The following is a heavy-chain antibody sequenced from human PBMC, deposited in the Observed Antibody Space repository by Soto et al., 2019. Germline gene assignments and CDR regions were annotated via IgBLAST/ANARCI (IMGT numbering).Heavy chain of an antibody. CDR3: ARDLAKGGGSAGFDY. J-gene: IGHJ4*02. D-gene: IGHD1-26*01. Sequence: PGPSVKVSCKASGYTFTVYYMHWVRQAPGQGLEWMGWINPKSGGTMYPQKFQGRVTMTWDTSISTAYMALTRLRSDDTAVYYCARDLAKGGGSAGFDYWGQGTLVTVSS. CDR2: INPKSGGT. CDR1: GYTFTVYY. V-gene: IGHV1-2*02.